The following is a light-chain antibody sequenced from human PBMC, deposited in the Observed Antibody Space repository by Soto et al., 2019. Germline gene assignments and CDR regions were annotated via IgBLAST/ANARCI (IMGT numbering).Light chain of an antibody. Sequence: DIVMTQSRLSLPVTPGEPASISCRSSQSLLHSNGYNYLDWYLQKPGQSPQLLIYLGSNRASGVPDRFSGNGSGTDFKLKISRVEAEDVGVYYCMQALQTPFTFGGGTKVEIK. CDR3: MQALQTPFT. J-gene: IGKJ4*01. CDR1: QSLLHSNGYNY. CDR2: LGS. V-gene: IGKV2-28*01.